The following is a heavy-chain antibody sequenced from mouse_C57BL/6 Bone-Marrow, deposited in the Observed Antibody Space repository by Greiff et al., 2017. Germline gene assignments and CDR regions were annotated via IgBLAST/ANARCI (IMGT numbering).Heavy chain of an antibody. J-gene: IGHJ1*03. CDR2: INPYNGGT. V-gene: IGHV1-19*01. CDR1: GYTFTDYY. D-gene: IGHD2-3*01. CDR3: ARGDGYYGDFDV. Sequence: VQLQQSGPVLVKPGASVKMSCKASGYTFTDYYMNWVKQSHGKSLEWIGVINPYNGGTSYNQKFKGKATLTVDKSSSTAYMELNSLTSEDSAVYYCARGDGYYGDFDVWGTGTTVTGSS.